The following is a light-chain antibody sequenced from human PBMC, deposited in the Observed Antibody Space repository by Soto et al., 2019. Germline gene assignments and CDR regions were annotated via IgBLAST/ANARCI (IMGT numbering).Light chain of an antibody. CDR2: DVT. J-gene: IGLJ2*01. V-gene: IGLV2-14*03. CDR1: SSDIGAYNY. CDR3: CSYTRSSTRV. Sequence: QSALTQPASVSGSPGQSITISCTGSSSDIGAYNYVSWYQQYPGKAPKLMIYDVTERPSGVSIRFSGSKSGNTASLTISGLQAEDEGDYYCCSYTRSSTRVFGGGTQLTVL.